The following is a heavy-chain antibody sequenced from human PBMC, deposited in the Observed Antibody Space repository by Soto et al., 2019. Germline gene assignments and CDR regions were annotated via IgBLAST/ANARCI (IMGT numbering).Heavy chain of an antibody. CDR3: ARGEVATKIYYYYYGMDV. Sequence: PSQTLSLTCVISGDSVSSNSAAWNWIRQSPSRGLEWLGRTYYRSKWYNDYAVSVKSRITINPDTSKNQFSLQLNSVTPEDTAVYYCARGEVATKIYYYYYGMDVWGQGTTVTVSS. J-gene: IGHJ6*02. CDR2: TYYRSKWYN. V-gene: IGHV6-1*01. D-gene: IGHD5-12*01. CDR1: GDSVSSNSAA.